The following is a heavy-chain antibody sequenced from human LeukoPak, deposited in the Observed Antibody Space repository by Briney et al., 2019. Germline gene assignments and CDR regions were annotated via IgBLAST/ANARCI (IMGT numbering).Heavy chain of an antibody. D-gene: IGHD1-1*01. Sequence: SETLSLTCTVSGGSISSSSYYWGWLRKPPGKGLEWIGSIYYSGSTYYNPSLKSLVTISVDTSKNQFSLKLSSVTAANTAVYYCAQERRDYYYYMDVWGKGTTVTVSS. V-gene: IGHV4-39*01. CDR3: AQERRDYYYYMDV. J-gene: IGHJ6*03. CDR1: GGSISSSSYY. CDR2: IYYSGST.